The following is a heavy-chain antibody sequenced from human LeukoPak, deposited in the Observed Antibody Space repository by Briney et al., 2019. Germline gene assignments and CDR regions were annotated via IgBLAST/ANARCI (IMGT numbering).Heavy chain of an antibody. CDR2: IRDDGNNK. CDR1: GFTFSTYG. V-gene: IGHV3-30*02. Sequence: PGGSLRLSCAASGFTFSTYGMHWVRQAPGKGLEWVAVIRDDGNNKYYADFVKGRFTISRDNSKNTLYLHMNSLRTEGTAVYYCAKIEGKYQLANVPDHWGQGTLVPVS. CDR3: AKIEGKYQLANVPDH. J-gene: IGHJ4*02. D-gene: IGHD2-2*01.